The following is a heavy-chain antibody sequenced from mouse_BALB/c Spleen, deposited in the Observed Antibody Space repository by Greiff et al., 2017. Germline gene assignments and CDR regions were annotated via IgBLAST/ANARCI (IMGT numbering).Heavy chain of an antibody. CDR2: IYPYNGGT. CDR3: ARWGLYYGNYQFDY. CDR1: GYTFTDYN. J-gene: IGHJ2*01. Sequence: EVKLQESGPELVKPGASVKISCKASGYTFTDYNMHWVKQSHGKSLEWIGYIYPYNGGTGYNQKFKSKATLTVDNSSSTAYMELRSLTSEDSAVYYCARWGLYYGNYQFDYWGQGTTLTVSS. V-gene: IGHV1S29*02. D-gene: IGHD2-1*01.